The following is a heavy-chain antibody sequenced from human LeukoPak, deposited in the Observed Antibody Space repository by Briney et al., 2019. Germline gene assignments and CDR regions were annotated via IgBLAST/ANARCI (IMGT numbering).Heavy chain of an antibody. CDR3: ARQTGSGLFILP. CDR1: GGSISSSSYY. CDR2: IYYSGST. D-gene: IGHD3/OR15-3a*01. J-gene: IGHJ4*02. Sequence: NPSETLSLTCTVSGGSISSSSYYWGWIRQPPGKGLEWIGSIYYSGSTYYNPSLKSRVTTSVDTSKNQFSLKLSSVTAADTAVYYCARQTGSGLFILPGGQGTLVTVSS. V-gene: IGHV4-39*07.